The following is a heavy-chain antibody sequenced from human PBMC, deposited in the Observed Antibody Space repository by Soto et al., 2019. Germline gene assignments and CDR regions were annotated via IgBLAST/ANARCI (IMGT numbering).Heavy chain of an antibody. CDR2: INAGNGNT. J-gene: IGHJ6*02. V-gene: IGHV1-3*01. CDR3: ASVDCSSTSCHSYYYGMDA. Sequence: ASVNVSCKASGYTFTSYAMHWVRQAPGQRREWTGWINAGNGNTKYSQKFQGRVTSTRDTSASTAYMELSSLRSEVTAVYYCASVDCSSTSCHSYYYGMDAWGQGTTVTVSS. D-gene: IGHD2-2*01. CDR1: GYTFTSYA.